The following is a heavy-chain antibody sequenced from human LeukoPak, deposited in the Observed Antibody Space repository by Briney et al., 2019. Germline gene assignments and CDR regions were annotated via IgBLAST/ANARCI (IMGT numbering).Heavy chain of an antibody. D-gene: IGHD3-22*01. CDR1: GFPFSTYS. V-gene: IGHV3-48*01. CDR3: ARNLYYYDSSGYYYY. Sequence: GGSLRLSCVTSGFPFSTYSMNWVRQAPGKGLEWLSYITSTSDTIYYAGSVKGRFTISRDNSKNTLYLQMNSLRAEDTAVYYCARNLYYYDSSGYYYYWGQGTLVTVSS. J-gene: IGHJ4*02. CDR2: ITSTSDTI.